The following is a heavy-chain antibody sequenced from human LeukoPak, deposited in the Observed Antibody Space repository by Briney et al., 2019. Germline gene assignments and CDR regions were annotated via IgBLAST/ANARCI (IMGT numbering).Heavy chain of an antibody. CDR3: ARDLPYYYDSSGYYYGGNPFDY. D-gene: IGHD3-22*01. CDR1: GGSISSSSYY. V-gene: IGHV4-39*07. CDR2: IYYSGST. J-gene: IGHJ4*02. Sequence: SETLSLTCTVSGGSISSSSYYWGWIRQPPGKGLEWIGSIYYSGSTYYNPSLKSRVTISVDTSKNQFSLKLSSVTAADTAVYYCARDLPYYYDSSGYYYGGNPFDYWGQGTLVTVSS.